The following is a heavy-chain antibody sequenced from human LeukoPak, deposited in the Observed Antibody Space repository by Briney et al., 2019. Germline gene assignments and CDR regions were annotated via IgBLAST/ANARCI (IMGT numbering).Heavy chain of an antibody. CDR1: GFTFSSYT. D-gene: IGHD2-8*01. J-gene: IGHJ4*02. CDR3: ARETPYYLGDY. CDR2: ITTGDGNT. Sequence: GGSLRLSCTASGFTFSSYTMTWVRQAPGKGLKWVSTITTGDGNTYYADSVKGRFTISRDNAKNSLYLQMNSLRDEDTAVYYCARETPYYLGDYWGQGTLVTVSS. V-gene: IGHV3-48*02.